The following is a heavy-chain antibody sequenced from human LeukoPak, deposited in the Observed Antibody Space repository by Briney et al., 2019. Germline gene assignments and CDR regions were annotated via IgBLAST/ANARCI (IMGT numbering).Heavy chain of an antibody. CDR3: ARWGSSSLPVDY. CDR1: GFTFNIFG. D-gene: IGHD6-6*01. V-gene: IGHV3-33*01. J-gene: IGHJ4*02. Sequence: PGGSLRLSCAASGFTFNIFGMHWVRQAPGKGLEWVAVIYYDGSNQFYADSVQGRFTISRDNSKNTLYLQMNSLRAEDTAVYYCARWGSSSLPVDYWGQGALVTVSS. CDR2: IYYDGSNQ.